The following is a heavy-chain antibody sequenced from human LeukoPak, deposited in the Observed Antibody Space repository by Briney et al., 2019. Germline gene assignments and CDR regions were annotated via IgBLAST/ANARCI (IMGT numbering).Heavy chain of an antibody. D-gene: IGHD6-19*01. CDR3: VRNLAVAGTCFDS. J-gene: IGHJ4*02. Sequence: GGSLRLSCAASGFTFRNYWMSWVRQAPGTGLEWVANIKQDGSDRNYVTSVMGRFTISRDNAESSLYLQMNSLRAEDTAVCYCVRNLAVAGTCFDSWGQGTLVTVSS. CDR1: GFTFRNYW. CDR2: IKQDGSDR. V-gene: IGHV3-7*03.